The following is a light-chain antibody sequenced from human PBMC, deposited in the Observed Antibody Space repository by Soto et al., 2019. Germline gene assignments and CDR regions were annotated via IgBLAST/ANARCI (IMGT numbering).Light chain of an antibody. J-gene: IGKJ2*02. V-gene: IGKV1-5*03. CDR2: KAS. Sequence: DIQMTQSPSTLSASVGDRVTITCRASQSISSWLAWYQQKPGKAPKLLIYKASSLESGVPSRFSGSGSGTEFNLTISSLQPDDFATYYCQQYNSYSPWTFGQGTKLEIK. CDR3: QQYNSYSPWT. CDR1: QSISSW.